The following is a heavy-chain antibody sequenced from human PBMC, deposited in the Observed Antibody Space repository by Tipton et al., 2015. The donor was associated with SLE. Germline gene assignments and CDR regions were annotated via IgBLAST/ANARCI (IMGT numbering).Heavy chain of an antibody. CDR2: IYHSGST. Sequence: TLSLTCAVYGGSFSGYYWSWIRQPPGKGLEWIGSIYHSGSTYYNPSLKSRVTISVDTSKNQFSLKLSSVTAADTAVYYCARSSGHSFDLWGRGTLVTVSS. J-gene: IGHJ2*01. V-gene: IGHV4-34*01. CDR1: GGSFSGYY. D-gene: IGHD3-22*01. CDR3: ARSSGHSFDL.